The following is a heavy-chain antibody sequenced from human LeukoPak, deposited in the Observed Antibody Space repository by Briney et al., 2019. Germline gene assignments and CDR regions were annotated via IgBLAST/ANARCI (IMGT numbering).Heavy chain of an antibody. D-gene: IGHD2-2*01. J-gene: IGHJ5*02. CDR2: TYYRSTWYN. CDR1: GDSVSSNSVT. CDR3: ARRLTQYDCFDP. V-gene: IGHV6-1*01. Sequence: SQTLSLTCAISGDSVSSNSVTWNWIRQSPSRGLEWLGRTYYRSTWYNDFAVSVRGRITVSPDTSKNQFSLHLNSVTPEDTAVYYCARRLTQYDCFDPWGQGILVTVSS.